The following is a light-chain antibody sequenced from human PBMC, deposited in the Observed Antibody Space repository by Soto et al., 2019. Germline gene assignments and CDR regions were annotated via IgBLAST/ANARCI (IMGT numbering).Light chain of an antibody. V-gene: IGKV1-12*01. Sequence: DIQMTQSPSSVSVSVGDTVTITCRANQGIDSWLAWYQQKPGKAPKLLMYGSSTLQSGVPSRFSGSRSGIDFILTISSLQPEDFATYYCQQAKDFPLTFGGGTKVEIK. CDR3: QQAKDFPLT. J-gene: IGKJ4*01. CDR1: QGIDSW. CDR2: GSS.